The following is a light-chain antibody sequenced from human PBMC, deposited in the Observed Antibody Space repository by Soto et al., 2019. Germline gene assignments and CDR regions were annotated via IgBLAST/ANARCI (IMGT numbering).Light chain of an antibody. CDR2: GAS. J-gene: IGKJ2*01. CDR3: HQYSGSPNT. Sequence: EIVLTQSPGTLSLSPGERATLSCRASQSVSSSYLAWYQQKPGQAPRLLIYGASSRATGIPDRFSGSGSGTDFTLTITRLEPEDLAVYYCHQYSGSPNTFGQGTKVDIK. CDR1: QSVSSSY. V-gene: IGKV3-20*01.